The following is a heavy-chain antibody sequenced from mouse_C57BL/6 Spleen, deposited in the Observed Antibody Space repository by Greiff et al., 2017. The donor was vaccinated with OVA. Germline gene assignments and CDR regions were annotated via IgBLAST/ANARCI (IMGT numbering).Heavy chain of an antibody. CDR1: GYSITSGYY. Sequence: DVKLQESGPGLVKPSQSLSLTCSVTGYSITSGYYWNWIRQFPGNKLEWMGYISYDGSNNYNPSLKNRISITRDTSKNQFFLKLNSVTTEDTATYYCARKGYGSSLYYFDYWGQGTTLTVSS. D-gene: IGHD1-1*01. CDR2: ISYDGSN. J-gene: IGHJ2*01. V-gene: IGHV3-6*01. CDR3: ARKGYGSSLYYFDY.